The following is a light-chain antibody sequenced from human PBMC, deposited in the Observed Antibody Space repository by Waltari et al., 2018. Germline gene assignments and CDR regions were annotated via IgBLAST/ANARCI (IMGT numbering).Light chain of an antibody. CDR3: QHSYTTPLT. Sequence: DIQMTQSPSSLSASVADRVTITCRASQRISSYLNWYQQRPGKAPKLLISSASSLQSGVPSRFSGSGSGTDFTLTISSLQPEDIATYYCQHSYTTPLTFGPGSKVEIK. J-gene: IGKJ3*01. V-gene: IGKV1-39*01. CDR2: SAS. CDR1: QRISSY.